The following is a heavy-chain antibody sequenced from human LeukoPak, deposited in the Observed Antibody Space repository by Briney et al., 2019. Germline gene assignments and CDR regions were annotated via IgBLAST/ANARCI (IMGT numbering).Heavy chain of an antibody. Sequence: SETLSLTCTVSGVSVSSGSYYWSWIRQPPGKGLEWIGYIYYSGSTNYNPSLKSRVTISVDTSKNQFSLKLSSVTAADTAVYYCARDRYYDFWSGYLGYYYYGMDVWSQGTTVTVSS. CDR2: IYYSGST. CDR3: ARDRYYDFWSGYLGYYYYGMDV. V-gene: IGHV4-61*01. D-gene: IGHD3-3*01. J-gene: IGHJ6*02. CDR1: GVSVSSGSYY.